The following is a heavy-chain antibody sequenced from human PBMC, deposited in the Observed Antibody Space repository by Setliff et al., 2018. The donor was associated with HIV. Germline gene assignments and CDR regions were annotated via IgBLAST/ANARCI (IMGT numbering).Heavy chain of an antibody. V-gene: IGHV1-46*01. CDR2: INPSGGSA. Sequence: ASVKVSCKASGYTFTSYYLHWVRQAPGQELEWMGMINPSGGSASYAQKFQGRVTMSRDTSTSTVYMELSSLRSEDTAVYYCARDYFDSSAYHYGFGAFDIWGQGTMVTVSS. CDR1: GYTFTSYY. J-gene: IGHJ3*02. D-gene: IGHD3-22*01. CDR3: ARDYFDSSAYHYGFGAFDI.